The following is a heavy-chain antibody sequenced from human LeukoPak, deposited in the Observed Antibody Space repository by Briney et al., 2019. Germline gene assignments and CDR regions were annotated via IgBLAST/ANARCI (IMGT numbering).Heavy chain of an antibody. CDR3: ARYGGDSYGYYYGMDV. J-gene: IGHJ6*02. CDR2: ISGSGGST. Sequence: GGSLRLSCAVSGITFSNYAMSWVRQAPGKGLEWVSAISGSGGSTYYADSVKGRFTISRDNSKNTLYLQMNSLRAEDTAVYYCARYGGDSYGYYYGMDVWGQGTTVTVSS. D-gene: IGHD5-18*01. V-gene: IGHV3-23*01. CDR1: GITFSNYA.